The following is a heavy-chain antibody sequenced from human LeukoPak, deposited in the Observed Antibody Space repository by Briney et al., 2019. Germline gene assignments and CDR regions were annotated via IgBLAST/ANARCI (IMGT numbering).Heavy chain of an antibody. D-gene: IGHD3-22*01. V-gene: IGHV3-23*01. CDR1: GLTFSTSP. CDR2: TSGTTGDT. J-gene: IGHJ4*02. CDR3: ATKTPGNYPYDY. Sequence: GGSLRLSCAASGLTFSTSPMNWVRQAPGKGLEWVSTSGTTGDTYYADSVKGRFTISGDNSKNTLYLQMTSLRAEDTALYYCATKTPGNYPYDYWGQGTLVIVSP.